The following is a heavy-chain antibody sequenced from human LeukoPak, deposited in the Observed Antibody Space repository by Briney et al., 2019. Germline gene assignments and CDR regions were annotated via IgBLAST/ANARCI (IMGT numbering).Heavy chain of an antibody. CDR2: INHSGST. CDR1: GGSFSGYY. CDR3: ARREQQLGFYYYYYMDV. V-gene: IGHV4-34*01. J-gene: IGHJ6*03. D-gene: IGHD6-13*01. Sequence: SEALSLTCAVYGGSFSGYYWSWIRQPPGKGLEWIGEINHSGSTNYNPSLKSRVTISADTSKNQFSLKLSSVTAADTAVYYCARREQQLGFYYYYYMDVWGKGTTVTISS.